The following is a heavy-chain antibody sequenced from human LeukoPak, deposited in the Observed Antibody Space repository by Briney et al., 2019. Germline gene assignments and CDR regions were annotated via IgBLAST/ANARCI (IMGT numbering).Heavy chain of an antibody. CDR3: ARGAGYSSGYYLGRYFQH. CDR2: INHSGST. CDR1: GGSFSGYY. J-gene: IGHJ1*01. D-gene: IGHD3-22*01. V-gene: IGHV4-34*01. Sequence: PSETLSLTCAVYGGSFSGYYWSWIRQPPGKGLEWIGEINHSGSTNYNPSLKSRVTISVDTSKNQFSLKLSSVTAADTAVYYCARGAGYSSGYYLGRYFQHWGQGTLVTVSS.